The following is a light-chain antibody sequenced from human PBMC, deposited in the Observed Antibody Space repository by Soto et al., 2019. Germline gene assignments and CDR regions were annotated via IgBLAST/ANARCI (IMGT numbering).Light chain of an antibody. V-gene: IGKV3-11*01. J-gene: IGKJ5*01. CDR1: QSVSSN. Sequence: EIVLTQSPATLSXXPGXRATLSCRASQSVSSNLAWYQQKPGQAPRLLIYDASNRATGIPAXXXXXXXXXXFTLTISSLEPEDFAVYYCQRGDTFGQGTRLEXK. CDR2: DAS. CDR3: QRGDT.